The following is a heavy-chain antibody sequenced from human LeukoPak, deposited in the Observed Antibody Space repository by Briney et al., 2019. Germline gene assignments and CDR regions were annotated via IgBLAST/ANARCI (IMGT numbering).Heavy chain of an antibody. D-gene: IGHD6-19*01. V-gene: IGHV3-30*03. J-gene: IGHJ6*02. CDR2: ISNDGSNK. CDR3: ARGEYSSGWYPDYYYGMDV. Sequence: PGRSLRLSCAASGFTFSSYGIHWVRQAPGKGLEWVAVISNDGSNKYYADSVKGRFTISRDNAKNSLYLQMNSLRAEDTAVYYCARGEYSSGWYPDYYYGMDVWGQGTTVTVSS. CDR1: GFTFSSYG.